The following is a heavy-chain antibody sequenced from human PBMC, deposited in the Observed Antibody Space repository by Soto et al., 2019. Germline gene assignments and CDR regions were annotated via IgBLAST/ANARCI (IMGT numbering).Heavy chain of an antibody. D-gene: IGHD2-2*02. CDR3: ARDRCSSTSCYTGYYYGMDV. CDR2: IYYSGTT. V-gene: IGHV4-61*01. Sequence: SETLSLTCTVSGASVSSGSYYWSWIRQPPGKGLEWIGYIYYSGTTNYSPSLKSRVTISVDTSKNQFSLKLSSVTAADTAVYYCARDRCSSTSCYTGYYYGMDVWGQGTTVTVSS. J-gene: IGHJ6*02. CDR1: GASVSSGSYY.